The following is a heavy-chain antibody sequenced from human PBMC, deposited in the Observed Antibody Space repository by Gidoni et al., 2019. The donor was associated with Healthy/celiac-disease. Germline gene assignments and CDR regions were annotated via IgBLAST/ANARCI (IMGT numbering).Heavy chain of an antibody. D-gene: IGHD4-17*01. J-gene: IGHJ6*02. CDR2: INWDGSST. CDR1: GLTFRSYW. Sequence: EVQLVESGGGLVQPGGSRSLSCAASGLTFRSYWMHWVRQAPEKGLVCVSRINWDGSSTSYADAVKGRFTISRDNAKNTLYLQMNSLRAEDTAVYYCAREAVTTNYYYYGMDVWGQGTTVTVSS. CDR3: AREAVTTNYYYYGMDV. V-gene: IGHV3-74*01.